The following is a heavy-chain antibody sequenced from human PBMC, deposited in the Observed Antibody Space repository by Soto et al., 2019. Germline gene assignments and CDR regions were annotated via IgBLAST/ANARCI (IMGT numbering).Heavy chain of an antibody. J-gene: IGHJ4*02. CDR1: GFNFSSYG. CDR3: ARYNTGHSDY. D-gene: IGHD1-20*01. Sequence: GGSLRLSCAASGFNFSSYGMHWVRQAPGKGLEWVAVIWYHGNSMYYADSVKGRFTISRDNSKNTLNLQMSNLRAEDTAVYYCARYNTGHSDYWGQGTLVTVSS. CDR2: IWYHGNSM. V-gene: IGHV3-33*01.